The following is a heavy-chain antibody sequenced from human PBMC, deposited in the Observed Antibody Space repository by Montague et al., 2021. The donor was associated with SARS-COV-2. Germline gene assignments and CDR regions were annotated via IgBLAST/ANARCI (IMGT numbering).Heavy chain of an antibody. D-gene: IGHD3-9*01. CDR1: GGSFSGYY. CDR3: ARQDDILTGYYYYGMDV. V-gene: IGHV4-34*01. CDR2: INHSGST. Sequence: SETLSLTCAVYGGSFSGYYWSWIRQPPGKGLEWIGEINHSGSTNYNPSLKSRVTISVDTSKNQFSLRLSSVTAADTAVYYCARQDDILTGYYYYGMDVWGQGTTVTVSS. J-gene: IGHJ6*02.